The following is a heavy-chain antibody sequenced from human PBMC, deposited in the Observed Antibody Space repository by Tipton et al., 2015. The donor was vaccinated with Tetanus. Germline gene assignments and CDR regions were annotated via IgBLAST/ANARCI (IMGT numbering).Heavy chain of an antibody. D-gene: IGHD3-9*01. CDR3: ARRGGDFLTGYYDS. J-gene: IGHJ4*02. Sequence: TLSLTCSVSDDSMSGYYWNWIRQPPGRKLEWIGYIYHTGTTSYNPSLRSRVTISLDTSKNHFSLKLNSMTAADTAVYYCARRGGDFLTGYYDSWGQGTLVTASS. CDR2: IYHTGTT. V-gene: IGHV4-59*08. CDR1: DDSMSGYY.